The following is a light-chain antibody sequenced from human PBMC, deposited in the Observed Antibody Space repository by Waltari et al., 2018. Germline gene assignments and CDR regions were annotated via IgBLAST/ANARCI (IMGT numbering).Light chain of an antibody. J-gene: IGLJ3*02. V-gene: IGLV1-44*01. CDR3: AAWDASLNGWV. CDR1: RSNIGSNS. CDR2: SNN. Sequence: QSVLTQPPSASGTPGQRVAISCSGTRSNIGSNSVHWYQQLPGTAPKLLTHSNNQRPSGVPDRFSGSKSGTSASLAISGLQSEDEAHDYCAAWDASLNGWVFGGGTKLTVL.